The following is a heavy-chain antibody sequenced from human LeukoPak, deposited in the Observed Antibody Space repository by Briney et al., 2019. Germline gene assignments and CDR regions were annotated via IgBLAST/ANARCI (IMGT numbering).Heavy chain of an antibody. CDR2: IYYSGST. CDR3: ARARVGAILYIDY. CDR1: GDSISSNSHY. J-gene: IGHJ4*02. D-gene: IGHD1-26*01. Sequence: KPSETLSLTCTVSGDSISSNSHYWGWMRQPPGKGLEWIGSIYYSGSTYYNPSLKSRVTISIDTSKNQFSLKLSSVTAADTAVYFCARARVGAILYIDYWGQGTLVTVSS. V-gene: IGHV4-39*07.